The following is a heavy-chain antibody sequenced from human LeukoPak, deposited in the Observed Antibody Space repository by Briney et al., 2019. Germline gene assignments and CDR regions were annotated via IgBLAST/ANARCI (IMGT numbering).Heavy chain of an antibody. CDR3: AKDLSGHWCIDY. Sequence: PGGSLRLSCVASGFTFSNYYMHWVRQAPGKGLEWVAIISDDGERKFYADSVRGRIAIFRDKSKNTLFLQMNSLRADDTAVYFCAKDLSGHWCIDYWGQGTLVTVSS. CDR2: ISDDGERK. D-gene: IGHD4/OR15-4a*01. CDR1: GFTFSNYY. V-gene: IGHV3-30*18. J-gene: IGHJ4*02.